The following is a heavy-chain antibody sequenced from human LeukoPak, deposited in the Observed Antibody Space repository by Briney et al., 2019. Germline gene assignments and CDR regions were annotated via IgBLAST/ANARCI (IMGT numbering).Heavy chain of an antibody. J-gene: IGHJ4*02. CDR2: ISSGSTYI. D-gene: IGHD2-2*01. V-gene: IGHV3-21*01. CDR1: GFTFTSYG. CDR3: AREPGPAAPPVDY. Sequence: GGSLRLSCAASGFTFTSYGMNWVRQAPGKGLEWVSFISSGSTYIYYADSVKGRFTISRDNAKNSVYLQKNSLRAEDTAVYYCAREPGPAAPPVDYWGQGTLVTVSS.